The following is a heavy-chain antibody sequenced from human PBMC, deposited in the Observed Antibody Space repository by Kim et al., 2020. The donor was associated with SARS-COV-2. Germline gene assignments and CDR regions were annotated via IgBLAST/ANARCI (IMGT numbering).Heavy chain of an antibody. D-gene: IGHD3-3*01. J-gene: IGHJ4*02. Sequence: YAESLKGRFTIPRDNSKHTLYLQLSSLRAEDTAVYYCAIVASKLRFLNFEYWGQGTLVTVS. V-gene: IGHV3-23*01. CDR3: AIVASKLRFLNFEY.